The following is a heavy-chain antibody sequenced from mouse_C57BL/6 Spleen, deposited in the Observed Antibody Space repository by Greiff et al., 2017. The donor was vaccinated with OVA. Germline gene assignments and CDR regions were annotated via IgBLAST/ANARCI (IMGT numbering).Heavy chain of an antibody. CDR3: ARRGSYAMDY. J-gene: IGHJ4*01. Sequence: VKLQESGAELARPGASVKLSCKASGYTFTSYGISWVKQRTGQGLEWIGEIYPRSGNTYYNEKFKGKGTLTADKSSSTAYMELRSLTSEDSAVYFCARRGSYAMDYWGQGTSVTVSS. CDR1: GYTFTSYG. CDR2: IYPRSGNT. V-gene: IGHV1-81*01. D-gene: IGHD1-1*01.